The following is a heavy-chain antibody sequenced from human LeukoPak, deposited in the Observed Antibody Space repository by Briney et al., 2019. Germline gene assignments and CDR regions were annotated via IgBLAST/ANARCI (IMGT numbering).Heavy chain of an antibody. Sequence: SETLSLTCTVSGGSISSSSYYWGWIRQPPGKGLEWIGSIYYSGSTYYNPPLKSRVTISVDTSKNQFSLKLSSVTAADTAVYYCASKITVTIDYWGQGTLVTVSS. CDR2: IYYSGST. CDR1: GGSISSSSYY. D-gene: IGHD4-17*01. J-gene: IGHJ4*02. V-gene: IGHV4-39*01. CDR3: ASKITVTIDY.